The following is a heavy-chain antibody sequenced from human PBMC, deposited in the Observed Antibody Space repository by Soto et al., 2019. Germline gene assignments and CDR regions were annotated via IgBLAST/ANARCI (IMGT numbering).Heavy chain of an antibody. CDR3: ARTPWKYAESGFLAWLDYGMEV. CDR1: GFTVSSNY. D-gene: IGHD3-3*01. Sequence: PGGSLRLSCAASGFTVSSNYMGWVRQAPGKGLEWVSVIYSGGSTYYADSVKGRFTISRDNSKNTLYLQMNSLRAEDTAVYYCARTPWKYAESGFLAWLDYGMEVWGQGTTVTVSS. CDR2: IYSGGST. V-gene: IGHV3-53*01. J-gene: IGHJ6*02.